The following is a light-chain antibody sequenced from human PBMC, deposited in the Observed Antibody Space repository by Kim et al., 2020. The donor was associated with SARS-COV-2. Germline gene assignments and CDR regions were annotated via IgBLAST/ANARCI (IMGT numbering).Light chain of an antibody. CDR2: EVT. J-gene: IGLJ1*01. V-gene: IGLV2-8*01. Sequence: GQSVTIPCTGTSRDIGAYNYVSWYQQHPGKAPKVMIYEVTKRPSGVPDRFSGSKSGNTASLTVSGLQAEDEADYYCSSYAGNNNAVFGTGTKVTVL. CDR1: SRDIGAYNY. CDR3: SSYAGNNNAV.